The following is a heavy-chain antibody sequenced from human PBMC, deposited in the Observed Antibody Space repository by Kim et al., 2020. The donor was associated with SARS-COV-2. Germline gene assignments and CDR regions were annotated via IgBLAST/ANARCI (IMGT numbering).Heavy chain of an antibody. CDR2: ISYDGSNK. CDR3: ARDGGLLMVYYGNNWFDP. Sequence: GGSLRLSCAASGFTFSSYAMHWVRQAPGKGLEWVAVISYDGSNKYYADSVKGRFTISRDNSKNTLYLQMNSLRAEDTAVYYCARDGGLLMVYYGNNWFDP. J-gene: IGHJ5*02. V-gene: IGHV3-30*04. D-gene: IGHD2-8*01. CDR1: GFTFSSYA.